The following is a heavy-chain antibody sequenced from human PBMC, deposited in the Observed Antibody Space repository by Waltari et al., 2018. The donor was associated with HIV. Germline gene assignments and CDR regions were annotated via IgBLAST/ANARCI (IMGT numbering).Heavy chain of an antibody. CDR1: GGSISSSSYY. V-gene: IGHV4-39*01. CDR2: IYYSGST. CDR3: ARLGYCSGGSCYRSHYYFDY. D-gene: IGHD2-15*01. J-gene: IGHJ4*02. Sequence: QLQLQESGPGLVKPSETLSLTCTVSGGSISSSSYYWGWIRQPPGKGLEWIGSIYYSGSTYYHPSLTSRVTISVDTSKNQFSLKLSSVTAADTAVYYCARLGYCSGGSCYRSHYYFDYWGQGTLVTVSS.